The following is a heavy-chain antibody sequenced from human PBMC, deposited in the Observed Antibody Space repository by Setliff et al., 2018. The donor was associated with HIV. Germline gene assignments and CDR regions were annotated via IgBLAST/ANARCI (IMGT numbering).Heavy chain of an antibody. Sequence: PSETLSLTCEVSGGSFSGYYWSWIRQAPGKGLEWIGEINHRGITTYNPSLKSRVTISVDTSKNQFSLKLSSVTAADTAVYYCARGIAAAGIYYYYYMDVWGKGTTVTVSS. CDR1: GGSFSGYY. V-gene: IGHV4-34*01. J-gene: IGHJ6*03. CDR3: ARGIAAAGIYYYYYMDV. CDR2: INHRGIT. D-gene: IGHD6-13*01.